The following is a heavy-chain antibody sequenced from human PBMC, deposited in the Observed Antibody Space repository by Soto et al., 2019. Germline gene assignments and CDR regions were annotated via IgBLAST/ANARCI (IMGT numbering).Heavy chain of an antibody. Sequence: QVQLQESGPGLVKPSETLSVTCSVSGGSVTSGSYYWSWIRQPPGKGLEWIGYIYSSGGTSYNPSLKSRVTISVDTSKNQFSLKLTSVTAADTAVYYCARDGDGYNNWGQGTLVTVSS. J-gene: IGHJ4*02. CDR2: IYSSGGT. V-gene: IGHV4-61*01. CDR1: GGSVTSGSYY. D-gene: IGHD5-12*01. CDR3: ARDGDGYNN.